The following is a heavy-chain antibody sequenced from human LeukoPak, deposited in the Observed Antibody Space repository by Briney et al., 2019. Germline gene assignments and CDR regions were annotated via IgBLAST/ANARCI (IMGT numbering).Heavy chain of an antibody. J-gene: IGHJ6*03. CDR3: ARDHLPLMVRGVIAYYYYYYMDV. CDR2: ISAYNGNT. D-gene: IGHD3-10*01. V-gene: IGHV1-18*01. Sequence: ASVKVSCKASGYTFTSYGISWVRQAPGQGLEWMGWISAYNGNTNYALKLPGRVTMTTDTSTSTAYMELRSLRSDDTAVYHCARDHLPLMVRGVIAYYYYYYMDVWGKGTTVTVSS. CDR1: GYTFTSYG.